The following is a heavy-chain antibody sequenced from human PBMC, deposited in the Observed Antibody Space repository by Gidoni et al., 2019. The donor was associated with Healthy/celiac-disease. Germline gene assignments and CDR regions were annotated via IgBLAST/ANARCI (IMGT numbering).Heavy chain of an antibody. CDR1: GCSIRRGGYY. D-gene: IGHD6-6*01. J-gene: IGHJ4*02. CDR3: AKIPLDSSASHHFDY. V-gene: IGHV4-31*03. CDR2: IYYSGST. Sequence: QLQLQESGPGLGRPSLTLSRTSTVPGCSIRRGGYYWSWIRQHPGKGLEWIGYIYYSGSTYYNPSLKSRVTISVDTSKNQFSLKLSSVTAADTAVYYCAKIPLDSSASHHFDYWGQGTLVTVSS.